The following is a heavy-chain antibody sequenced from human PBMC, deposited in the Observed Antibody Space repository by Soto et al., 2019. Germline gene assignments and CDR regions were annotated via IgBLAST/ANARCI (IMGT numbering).Heavy chain of an antibody. CDR2: IIPIFASS. Sequence: QVQLVQSGAEVKKPGSSVRVSCKASGGTFSNFGFSWVRQAPGQGLEWMGGIIPIFASSNYAQKFQGRLTMTADESTSTSYMDLSSLRSEDTAVYFCAKDVGFQQLLFVFETWGQVTLVTVSS. J-gene: IGHJ5*02. CDR3: AKDVGFQQLLFVFET. V-gene: IGHV1-69*01. D-gene: IGHD6-13*01. CDR1: GGTFSNFG.